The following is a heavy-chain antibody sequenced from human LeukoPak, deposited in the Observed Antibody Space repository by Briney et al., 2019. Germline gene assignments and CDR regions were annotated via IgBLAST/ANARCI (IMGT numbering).Heavy chain of an antibody. Sequence: ASVKVSCKASGYTFTGYYMHWVRQAPGQGLEWMGWINPNSGGTNYAQKFQGRVTMTRDTSISTAYMELSRLRSDDTAVYYCARSYYDSLTGYYRGDWFDPWGQGTLVTVSS. CDR1: GYTFTGYY. CDR3: ARSYYDSLTGYYRGDWFDP. J-gene: IGHJ5*02. CDR2: INPNSGGT. V-gene: IGHV1-2*02. D-gene: IGHD3-9*01.